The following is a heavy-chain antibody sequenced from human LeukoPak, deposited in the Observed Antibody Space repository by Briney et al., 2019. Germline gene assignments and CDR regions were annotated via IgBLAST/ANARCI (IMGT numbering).Heavy chain of an antibody. CDR3: AKGISPGRGGYYMDV. CDR1: GFTFDDYV. CDR2: ITGDGGTR. D-gene: IGHD3-16*01. Sequence: GGSLRLSCAASGFTFDDYVMYLVRQVPGKGLEGVSLITGDGGTRYYADSVKGRFTISRDNSKNSLYLQMNSLRTEDTAFYYCAKGISPGRGGYYMDVGGKGTTVTVSS. V-gene: IGHV3-43*02. J-gene: IGHJ6*03.